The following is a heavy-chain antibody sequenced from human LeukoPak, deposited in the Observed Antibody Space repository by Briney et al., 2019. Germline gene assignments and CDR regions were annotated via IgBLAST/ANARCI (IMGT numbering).Heavy chain of an antibody. CDR2: ISGYNGNT. V-gene: IGHV1-18*01. CDR3: ARLNGPFDY. CDR1: GYTFTAYG. Sequence: ASVKVSCKASGYTFTAYGISWVRQAPGQGLEWMGWISGYNGNTNYAQKFQGRVTITADESTSTAYMELSSLRSEDTAVYYCARLNGPFDYWGQGTLVTVSS. J-gene: IGHJ4*02.